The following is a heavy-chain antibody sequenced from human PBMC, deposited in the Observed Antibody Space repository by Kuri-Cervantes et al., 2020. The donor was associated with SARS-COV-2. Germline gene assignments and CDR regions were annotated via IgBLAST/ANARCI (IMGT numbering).Heavy chain of an antibody. Sequence: GESLKISCAASGFTFSSCAMSWVRQAPGKGLEWVSSISGSGGSTYYADSVKGRFTISRDNSKNTLYVQMNSLRAEDTAVYYCAKDWDSRGYYLFDHWGQGTLVTVSS. J-gene: IGHJ4*02. CDR2: ISGSGGST. V-gene: IGHV3-23*01. D-gene: IGHD3-22*01. CDR3: AKDWDSRGYYLFDH. CDR1: GFTFSSCA.